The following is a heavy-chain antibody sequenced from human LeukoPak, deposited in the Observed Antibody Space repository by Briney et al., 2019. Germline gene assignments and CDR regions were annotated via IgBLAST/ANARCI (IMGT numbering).Heavy chain of an antibody. CDR2: TYYRSKWYN. CDR3: ARDMSGGYDHYYYYGMDV. CDR1: GDSVSSNSAA. D-gene: IGHD5-12*01. Sequence: PSQTLSLTCAISGDSVSSNSAAWNWIRQSPSRGLEWLGRTYYRSKWYNDYAVSVKGRITINPDTSKNQFSLQLNSVTPEDTAVYYCARDMSGGYDHYYYYGMDVWGQGTTVTVSS. J-gene: IGHJ6*02. V-gene: IGHV6-1*01.